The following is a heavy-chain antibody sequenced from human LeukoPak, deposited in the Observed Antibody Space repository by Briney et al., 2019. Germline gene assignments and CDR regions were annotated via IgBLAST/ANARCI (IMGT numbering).Heavy chain of an antibody. CDR2: IRYDGSNK. CDR1: GFTFSRSG. D-gene: IGHD1-26*01. CDR3: SKGGATMDV. Sequence: PGGSLRLSCAASGFTFSRSGMHWVRQAPGKGVEWVAFIRYDGSNKYYVESVKGRFTISRDNSKNTLYLQMNSLRDEDRAVYYCSKGGATMDVWRKGTTVTVSS. V-gene: IGHV3-30*02. J-gene: IGHJ6*04.